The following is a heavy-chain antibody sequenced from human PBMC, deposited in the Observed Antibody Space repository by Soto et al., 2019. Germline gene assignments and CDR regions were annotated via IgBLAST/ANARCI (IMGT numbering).Heavy chain of an antibody. J-gene: IGHJ2*01. CDR2: IGPYNGNT. D-gene: IGHD2-15*01. V-gene: IGHV1-18*01. CDR3: ARCYCSVGSCYTCWHFDL. CDR1: GYTFADYG. Sequence: QAQLVQSGAEVKKPGASVKVSCQAGGYTFADYGISWVRQAPGQGLEWMGWIGPYNGNTNYAQNLQDRVTMTTDTSTNTAYMELRSLRSDDTALHYCARCYCSVGSCYTCWHFDLWGRGTLLTVSS.